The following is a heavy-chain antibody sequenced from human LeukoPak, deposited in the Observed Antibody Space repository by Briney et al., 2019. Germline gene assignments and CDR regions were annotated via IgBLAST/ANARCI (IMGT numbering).Heavy chain of an antibody. CDR2: FDPEDGET. CDR3: AKDIGGDYGDPGSWYYYYYYGMDV. V-gene: IGHV1-24*01. J-gene: IGHJ6*02. CDR1: GYTLTELS. D-gene: IGHD4-17*01. Sequence: ASVKVSCKVSGYTLTELSMHWVRQAPGKGLEWMGGFDPEDGETIYAQKFQGRVTMTEDTSTDTAYMELSSLRSEDTAVYYCAKDIGGDYGDPGSWYYYYYYGMDVWGQGTTVTVSS.